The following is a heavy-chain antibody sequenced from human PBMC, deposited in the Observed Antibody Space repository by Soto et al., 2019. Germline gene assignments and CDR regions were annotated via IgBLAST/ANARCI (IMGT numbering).Heavy chain of an antibody. CDR1: GYSFTSYW. V-gene: IGHV5-51*01. Sequence: GESLKISCKGSGYSFTSYWIGWVRQMPGKGLEWMWIIYPGDSDTRYSPSFQGQVTISADKSISTAYLQWSSLKASDIAMYYCARHIEYYYDSSCYYQNAFDILGQGTMVTVSS. D-gene: IGHD3-22*01. CDR2: IYPGDSDT. CDR3: ARHIEYYYDSSCYYQNAFDI. J-gene: IGHJ3*02.